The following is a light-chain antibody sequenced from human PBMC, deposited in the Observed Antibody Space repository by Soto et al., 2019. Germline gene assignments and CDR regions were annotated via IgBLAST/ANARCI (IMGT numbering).Light chain of an antibody. CDR3: QQYNNWLT. V-gene: IGKV3-15*01. CDR1: QSVSSN. Sequence: EIVMTQSPATLSVSPGERATLSCRASQSVSSNLAWYQQKPGQAPRLLIYGASTRATGIPAWFSGSGSGTEFTLTISSLQSEDFAVYYCQQYNNWLTFGPGTKVDIK. CDR2: GAS. J-gene: IGKJ3*01.